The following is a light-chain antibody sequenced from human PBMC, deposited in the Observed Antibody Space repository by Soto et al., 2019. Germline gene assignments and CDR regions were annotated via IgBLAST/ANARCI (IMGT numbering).Light chain of an antibody. V-gene: IGKV4-1*01. CDR3: QHYYSIPWT. CDR1: QSVLSSSNNRNY. Sequence: DIVMTQSPDSLAVSLGERATINCKSSQSVLSSSNNRNYLAWYQQKSGQPPKLLIYWASTRESGVPDRFSGSGSGTDFTPTISSLQAEDVAAYYCQHYYSIPWTFGQGTRVEIK. CDR2: WAS. J-gene: IGKJ1*01.